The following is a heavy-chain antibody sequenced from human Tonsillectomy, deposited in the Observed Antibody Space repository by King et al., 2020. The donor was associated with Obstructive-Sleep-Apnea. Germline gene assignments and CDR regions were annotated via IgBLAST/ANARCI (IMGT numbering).Heavy chain of an antibody. J-gene: IGHJ4*02. V-gene: IGHV4-39*01. CDR3: ARRNYYVSSGYFGHFDY. D-gene: IGHD3-22*01. CDR2: IYYSGST. Sequence: HLQLQESGPGLVKPSETLSLTCTVSGGSISSSSYYWGWIRQPPGKGLEWIGSIYYSGSTYYNPSLKSRVTISVDTSKNQFSLKLHSVTAADTAVYYCARRNYYVSSGYFGHFDYWGQGTLVTVSS. CDR1: GGSISSSSYY.